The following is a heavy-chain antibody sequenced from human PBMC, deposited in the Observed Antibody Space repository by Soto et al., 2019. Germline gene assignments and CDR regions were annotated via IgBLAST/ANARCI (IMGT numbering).Heavy chain of an antibody. CDR3: AKGRYSTTLYYSDY. D-gene: IGHD6-13*01. V-gene: IGHV3-23*01. CDR1: GFRFSIYA. J-gene: IGHJ4*02. Sequence: SLRLSCAASGFRFSIYAMSWVRQAPGKGLEWVSTISGSGGTTYYADSVKGRFTVFRDNSQNTLYLQMDGLTADDTAVYHCAKGRYSTTLYYSDYWGQGSRVTVSS. CDR2: ISGSGGTT.